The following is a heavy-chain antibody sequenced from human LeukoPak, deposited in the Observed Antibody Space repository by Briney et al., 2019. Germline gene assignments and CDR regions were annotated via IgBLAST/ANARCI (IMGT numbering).Heavy chain of an antibody. Sequence: GGSLRLSCAASGFTFSSYSMNWVRQAPGKGLEWVSSISSSSSYIYYADSVKGRFTISRDNAENSLYLQMNSLRAEDTAVYYCARDQDCSSTSCHAFDIWGQGTMVTVSS. CDR1: GFTFSSYS. J-gene: IGHJ3*02. D-gene: IGHD2-2*01. V-gene: IGHV3-21*01. CDR2: ISSSSSYI. CDR3: ARDQDCSSTSCHAFDI.